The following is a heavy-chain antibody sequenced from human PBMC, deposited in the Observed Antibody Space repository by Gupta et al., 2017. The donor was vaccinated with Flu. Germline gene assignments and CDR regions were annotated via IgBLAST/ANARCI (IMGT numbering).Heavy chain of an antibody. J-gene: IGHJ3*02. Sequence: QVQLQESGPGLVKPSQTLSLTCTVSGGSISSGSYYWSWIRQPAGKGLEWIGRIYTSGSTNYNPSLKSRVTISVDTSKNQFSLKLSSVTAADTAVYYCARVVSIAARPSLQIWGQGTMVTVSS. V-gene: IGHV4-61*02. CDR3: ARVVSIAARPSLQI. D-gene: IGHD6-6*01. CDR1: GGSISSGSYY. CDR2: IYTSGST.